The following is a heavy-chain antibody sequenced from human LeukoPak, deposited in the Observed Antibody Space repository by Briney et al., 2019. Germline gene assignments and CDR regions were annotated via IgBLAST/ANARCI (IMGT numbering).Heavy chain of an antibody. Sequence: GGSLRLSCAASGFTFNDYAMHWVRQAPGKGLEWVSGISWNSGTIGYADSVKGRFTISRGNAKNSLFLKMNSLRAEDTALYYCAKDLQQLVRGDFDYWGQGTLVTVSS. CDR3: AKDLQQLVRGDFDY. J-gene: IGHJ4*02. V-gene: IGHV3-9*01. CDR1: GFTFNDYA. D-gene: IGHD6-13*01. CDR2: ISWNSGTI.